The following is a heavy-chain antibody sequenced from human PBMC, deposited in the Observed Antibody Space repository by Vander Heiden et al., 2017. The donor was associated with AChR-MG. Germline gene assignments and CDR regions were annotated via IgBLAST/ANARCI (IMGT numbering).Heavy chain of an antibody. J-gene: IGHJ4*02. CDR2: SSSSSGTI. CDR3: ARDLVGSTTVTTS. V-gene: IGHV3-48*02. CDR1: GFTFSIYS. D-gene: IGHD4-17*01. Sequence: EVQLVESGGGLVQPGGSLRLACAASGFTFSIYSMNWVRPSPGQGLEWVSYSSSSSGTIYYADSVKGRFTISRDKAKNSLYLQMNSLRDEDTAVYDCARDLVGSTTVTTSWGQGTLVTVSS.